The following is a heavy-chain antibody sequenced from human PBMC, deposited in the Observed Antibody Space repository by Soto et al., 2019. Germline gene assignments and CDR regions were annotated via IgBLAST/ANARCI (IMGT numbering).Heavy chain of an antibody. CDR3: VKDAPKPFSA. V-gene: IGHV3-23*01. CDR2: ISGDAHDT. CDR1: GFAFSDYA. J-gene: IGHJ5*02. D-gene: IGHD3-3*02. Sequence: EVHLLESAGGLVQPGGSLRISCAASGFAFSDYAMSWVRQAPGKGLEWLSDISGDAHDTYYAASLKGPLTISRDNSKNTLYLQMDSIRVEDTAIYQCVKDAPKPFSAWGRGPL.